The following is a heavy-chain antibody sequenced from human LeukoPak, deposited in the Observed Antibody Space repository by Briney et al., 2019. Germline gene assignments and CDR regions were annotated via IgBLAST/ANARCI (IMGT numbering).Heavy chain of an antibody. J-gene: IGHJ4*02. CDR1: GFTFSSYE. D-gene: IGHD4-11*01. CDR3: AKDRVGGYSFFDY. Sequence: PGGSLRLSCAASGFTFSSYEMNWVRQAPGKGLEWVAVISYDGSNKYYADSVKGRFTISRDNSKNTLYLQMNSLRAEDTAVYYCAKDRVGGYSFFDYWGQGTLVPVPS. V-gene: IGHV3-30*18. CDR2: ISYDGSNK.